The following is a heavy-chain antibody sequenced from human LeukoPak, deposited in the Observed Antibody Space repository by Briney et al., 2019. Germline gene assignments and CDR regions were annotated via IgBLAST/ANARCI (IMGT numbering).Heavy chain of an antibody. J-gene: IGHJ4*02. CDR3: VRESFSRGDFN. Sequence: GGSLRLSCAASGFIFSTYWMTWVRQAPGKGLEWVATIKYDGDEKFYVDSVTGGFTISRDNAKNSLYLQMNSLTAEDTAVYYCVRESFSRGDFNWGQGTLVSVSS. CDR2: IKYDGDEK. V-gene: IGHV3-7*01. D-gene: IGHD7-27*01. CDR1: GFIFSTYW.